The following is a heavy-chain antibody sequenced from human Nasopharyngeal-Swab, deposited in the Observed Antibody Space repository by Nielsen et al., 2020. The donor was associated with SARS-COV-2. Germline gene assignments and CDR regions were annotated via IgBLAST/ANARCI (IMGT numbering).Heavy chain of an antibody. V-gene: IGHV3-11*06. CDR2: ISSSSSYT. Sequence: GESLKISCAASGFTFSDYYMSWVRQAPGKGLEWVSYISSSSSYTNYADSVKGRFTISRDNAKNSLYLQMNSLRAEDTAVYYCARAIVVVPASIDAFDIWGQGTMVTASS. D-gene: IGHD2-2*01. J-gene: IGHJ3*02. CDR3: ARAIVVVPASIDAFDI. CDR1: GFTFSDYY.